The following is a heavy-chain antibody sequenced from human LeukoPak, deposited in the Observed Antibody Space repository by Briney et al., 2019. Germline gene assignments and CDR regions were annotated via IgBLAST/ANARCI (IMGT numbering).Heavy chain of an antibody. J-gene: IGHJ4*02. V-gene: IGHV3-11*01. CDR2: ISSSGSTI. CDR3: ARVIAVAGQYYFDY. CDR1: GFTFSTYP. Sequence: GGSLRLSCAASGFTFSTYPMSWVRQAPGKGLEWVSYISSSGSTIYYADSVKGRFTISRDNAKNSLYLQMNSLRAEDTAVYYCARVIAVAGQYYFDYWGQGTLVTVSS. D-gene: IGHD6-19*01.